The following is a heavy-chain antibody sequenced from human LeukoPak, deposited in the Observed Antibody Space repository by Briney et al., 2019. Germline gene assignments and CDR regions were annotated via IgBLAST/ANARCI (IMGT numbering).Heavy chain of an antibody. D-gene: IGHD3-10*01. V-gene: IGHV1-18*01. CDR1: GYTFTSYG. CDR2: ISAYNGNT. CDR3: ARVNTRGSGSGSFDY. J-gene: IGHJ4*02. Sequence: ASVKVSCKASGYTFTSYGISWVRQAPGQGLEWMGWISAYNGNTNYAQKLQGRVTMTTDTSTSTAYMELRSLRSDDTAVYYCARVNTRGSGSGSFDYWGQGTLVTVSS.